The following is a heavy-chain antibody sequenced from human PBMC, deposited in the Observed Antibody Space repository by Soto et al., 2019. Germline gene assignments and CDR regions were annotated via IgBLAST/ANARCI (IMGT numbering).Heavy chain of an antibody. V-gene: IGHV1-69*02. D-gene: IGHD3-22*01. Sequence: QVQLVQSGAEVKKPGSSVKVSCKASGGTFSSYTISWVRQAPGQGLEWMGRIIPILGIANYAQKFQGRVTITADKSTSTAYMELSSLRSEDTAVYYCARDPDSNHFDYWGQGTLVTVSS. CDR1: GGTFSSYT. J-gene: IGHJ4*02. CDR3: ARDPDSNHFDY. CDR2: IIPILGIA.